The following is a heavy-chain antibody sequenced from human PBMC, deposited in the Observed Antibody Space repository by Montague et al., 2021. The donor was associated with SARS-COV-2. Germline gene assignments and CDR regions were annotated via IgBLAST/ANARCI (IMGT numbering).Heavy chain of an antibody. D-gene: IGHD4-17*01. CDR1: GGSIRSGNYY. J-gene: IGHJ6*02. Sequence: TLSLTCTVSGGSIRSGNYYWGWIRQPAGKGLEWIGRIYSSGSTNYNPSLKSRVTMSVDTSQNQFSLKVSSVTAADTAVYYCARDYGDYSYYYGLTSGAKGPQSPSP. V-gene: IGHV4-61*02. CDR2: IYSSGST. CDR3: ARDYGDYSYYYGLTS.